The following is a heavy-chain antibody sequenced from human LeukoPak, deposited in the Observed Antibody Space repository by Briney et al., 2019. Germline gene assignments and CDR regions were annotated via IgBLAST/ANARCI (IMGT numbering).Heavy chain of an antibody. V-gene: IGHV4-39*07. Sequence: SETLSLTCTVSGVPISSSTYYWAWIRQPPGKSLEWIGSIYSSGLTYYHPSLKSRLTISADTSNNQVSLKLSSVTAADTAVYYCARGLVGLDDWGQGTLVTVSS. CDR1: GVPISSSTYY. CDR2: IYSSGLT. CDR3: ARGLVGLDD. D-gene: IGHD2-21*01. J-gene: IGHJ4*02.